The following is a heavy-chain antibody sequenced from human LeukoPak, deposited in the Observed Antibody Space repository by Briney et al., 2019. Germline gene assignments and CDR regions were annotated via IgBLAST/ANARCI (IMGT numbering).Heavy chain of an antibody. Sequence: PSETLSLTCTVSGGSISSYYWSWIRQPAGKGLEWIGRIYPSGSTNYNPSLKSRVTMSVDTSKNQFSLKLSSVTAADTAVYYCARDYCSSTSCYADAFDIWGQGTMVTVSS. CDR1: GGSISSYY. D-gene: IGHD2-2*01. V-gene: IGHV4-4*07. J-gene: IGHJ3*02. CDR2: IYPSGST. CDR3: ARDYCSSTSCYADAFDI.